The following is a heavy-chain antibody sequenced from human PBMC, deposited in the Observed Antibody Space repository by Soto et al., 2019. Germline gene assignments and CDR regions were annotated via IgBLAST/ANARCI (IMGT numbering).Heavy chain of an antibody. D-gene: IGHD3-9*01. CDR1: GFTFSSYA. CDR2: ISYDGSNK. Sequence: GGSLRLSCAASGFTFSSYAMHWVRQAPGKGLEWVAVISYDGSNKYYADSVKGRFTISRDNSKNTLYLQMNSLRAEDTAVYYCARDRDYDILTALAESPQNYPLLLLDYYGMDVWGQGTTVTVSS. CDR3: ARDRDYDILTALAESPQNYPLLLLDYYGMDV. J-gene: IGHJ6*02. V-gene: IGHV3-30-3*01.